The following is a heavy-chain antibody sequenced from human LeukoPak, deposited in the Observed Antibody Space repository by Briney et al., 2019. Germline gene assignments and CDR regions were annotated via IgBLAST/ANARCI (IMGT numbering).Heavy chain of an antibody. D-gene: IGHD2-2*01. CDR3: ARAGTEYQLLLRNWFDP. J-gene: IGHJ5*02. CDR2: IYYSGST. Sequence: SETLSLTCTVSGGSISSYYWSWIRQPPGKGLEWIGYIYYSGSTNYNPSLKSRVTISVDTSKNQFSLKLSSVTAADTAVYYCARAGTEYQLLLRNWFDPWGQGTLVTVSS. V-gene: IGHV4-59*01. CDR1: GGSISSYY.